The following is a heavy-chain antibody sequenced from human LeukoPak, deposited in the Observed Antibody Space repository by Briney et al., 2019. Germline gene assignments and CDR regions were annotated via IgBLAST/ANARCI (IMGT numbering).Heavy chain of an antibody. D-gene: IGHD3-22*01. J-gene: IGHJ4*02. V-gene: IGHV1-24*01. CDR3: ATDPSMIPWGYFDY. Sequence: ASVKVSCKVSGYTLTELSMHWVRQAPGKGLEWMGGFDPEDGETIYAQKFQGKVTMTEDTSTDTAYMELSSLRFEDTAVYFCATDPSMIPWGYFDYWGQGTLVTVSS. CDR2: FDPEDGET. CDR1: GYTLTELS.